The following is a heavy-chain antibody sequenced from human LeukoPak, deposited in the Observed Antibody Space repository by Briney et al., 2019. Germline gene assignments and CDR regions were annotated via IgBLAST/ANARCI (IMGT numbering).Heavy chain of an antibody. Sequence: SQTLSLTCTVSGGSISSADYFWSWIRQPPGKGLEWIGYIYYSGSTYYNPSLKSRVTISVDTSKNKFSLKLSSATAADTAVYYCARAINYFDYWGQGTLVTVSS. J-gene: IGHJ4*02. CDR2: IYYSGST. V-gene: IGHV4-30-4*01. CDR3: ARAINYFDY. CDR1: GGSISSADYF.